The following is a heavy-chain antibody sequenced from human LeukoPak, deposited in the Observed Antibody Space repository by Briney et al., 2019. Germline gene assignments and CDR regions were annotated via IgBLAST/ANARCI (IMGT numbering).Heavy chain of an antibody. CDR1: GDSISSGSYY. V-gene: IGHV4-61*02. Sequence: SETLSLTCTVSGDSISSGSYYWSWIRLPAGKGLEWIGRIYTSGSTNYNPSLKSRVTISVDTSKNQFSLKLSSVTAADTAVYYCARAVAGTANYFDYWGQGTLVTVSS. CDR2: IYTSGST. J-gene: IGHJ4*02. D-gene: IGHD6-19*01. CDR3: ARAVAGTANYFDY.